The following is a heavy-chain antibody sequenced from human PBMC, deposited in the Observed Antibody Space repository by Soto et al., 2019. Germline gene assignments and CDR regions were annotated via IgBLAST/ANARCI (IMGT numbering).Heavy chain of an antibody. CDR1: GFTFSRAW. CDR2: IMSKTDGGAT. V-gene: IGHV3-15*01. J-gene: IGHJ4*02. CDR3: TTDSGMSPYSFDY. D-gene: IGHD1-26*01. Sequence: GGSLRLSCATSGFTFSRAWVGWVRQAPGKGLEWVGRIMSKTDGGATDYAAPVKGRFTISRDDSKSTLYLQMNSLKTEDTAFYYCTTDSGMSPYSFDYWGQGTLVTVSS.